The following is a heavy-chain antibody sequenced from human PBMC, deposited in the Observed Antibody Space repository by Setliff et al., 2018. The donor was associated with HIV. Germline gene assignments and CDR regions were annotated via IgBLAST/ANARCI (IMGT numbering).Heavy chain of an antibody. J-gene: IGHJ4*02. D-gene: IGHD3-10*01. CDR3: ALSSGSYYNALDN. CDR2: INHSGST. CDR1: GGSLNDYY. V-gene: IGHV4-34*01. Sequence: SETLSLTCAVYGGSLNDYYWSWIRLPPGKGLEWIGEINHSGSTNYNPSLKSRVTISVDTSKNQFSLKLSSVTAADTAVYYCALSSGSYYNALDNWGQGTLVTVSS.